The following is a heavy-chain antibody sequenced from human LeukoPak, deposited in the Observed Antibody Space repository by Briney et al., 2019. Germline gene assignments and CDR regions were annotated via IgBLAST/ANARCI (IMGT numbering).Heavy chain of an antibody. Sequence: SETLSLTCTVSGGSISSYYWSWIRQPPGKGLEWIGYIYYSGSTNYNPSLKSRVTISVDTSKNQFSLKLSSVTAADTAVYYCARAYYYDSSGSTNIDYWGQGTLVTVSS. CDR1: GGSISSYY. CDR3: ARAYYYDSSGSTNIDY. J-gene: IGHJ4*02. V-gene: IGHV4-59*12. D-gene: IGHD3-22*01. CDR2: IYYSGST.